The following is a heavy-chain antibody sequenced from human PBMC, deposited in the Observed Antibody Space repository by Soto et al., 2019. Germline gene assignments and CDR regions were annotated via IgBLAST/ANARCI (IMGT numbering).Heavy chain of an antibody. Sequence: GGSLRLSCAASGFTFSSYAMSWVRQAPGKGLEWVSAISGSGGSTYYADSVKGRFTISRDNSKNTLYLQMNSLRAEDTAVYYCAKDLSTIGPNEGRAFDYWGQGTLVTVSS. V-gene: IGHV3-23*01. CDR1: GFTFSSYA. D-gene: IGHD3-3*02. CDR3: AKDLSTIGPNEGRAFDY. J-gene: IGHJ4*02. CDR2: ISGSGGST.